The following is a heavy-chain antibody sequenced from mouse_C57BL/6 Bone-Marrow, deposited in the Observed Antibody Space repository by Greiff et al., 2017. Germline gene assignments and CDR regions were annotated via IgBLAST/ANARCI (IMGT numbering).Heavy chain of an antibody. CDR3: ARWLLREYFDD. V-gene: IGHV1-42*01. Sequence: VQLQQSGPELVKPGASVKISCKASGYSFTGYYMNWVKQSPEKSLEWIGEINPSTGGTTYNQKLKAKATLTVDKSSSTAYMQLKSLTSVDSAVYYCARWLLREYFDDWGQGTTLTVSS. J-gene: IGHJ2*01. CDR1: GYSFTGYY. CDR2: INPSTGGT. D-gene: IGHD2-3*01.